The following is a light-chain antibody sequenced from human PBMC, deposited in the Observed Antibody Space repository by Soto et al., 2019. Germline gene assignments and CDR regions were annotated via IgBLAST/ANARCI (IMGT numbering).Light chain of an antibody. J-gene: IGKJ2*01. V-gene: IGKV4-1*01. CDR3: QQYYTTPYT. CDR1: QSVLYSSNNKNY. Sequence: DIVMTQSPDSLAVSLGERATINCKSSQSVLYSSNNKNYLAWYQQKPGQPPKLLIYLASTRESGVPDRFSGSGSGTDFTLPISGLQAEDVAVYYCQQYYTTPYTFGHGNKLESK. CDR2: LAS.